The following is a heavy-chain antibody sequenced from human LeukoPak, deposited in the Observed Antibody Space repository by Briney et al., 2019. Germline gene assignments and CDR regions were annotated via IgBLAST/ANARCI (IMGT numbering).Heavy chain of an antibody. D-gene: IGHD1-1*01. V-gene: IGHV3-74*01. J-gene: IGHJ3*02. Sequence: PGGSLRLSCAASGFTFSSYWMHWVRQAPGKGLVWVSRINSDGSSTSYADSVKGRFTISRDNAKNTLYPQMNSVRAAHTAVYYCARGYPYDASDIWGQGTMVTVSS. CDR2: INSDGSST. CDR1: GFTFSSYW. CDR3: ARGYPYDASDI.